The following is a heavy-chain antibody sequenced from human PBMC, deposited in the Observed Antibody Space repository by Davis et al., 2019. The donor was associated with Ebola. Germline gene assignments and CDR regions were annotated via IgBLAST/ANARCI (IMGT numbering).Heavy chain of an antibody. CDR2: ISRSSSYI. Sequence: GESLKISCAASGFTFSSYAMSWVRQAPGKGLEWVSSISRSSSYIYYADFVKGRFTISRDNAKNSLYLQMNSLRDEDTAVYYCASPSIFGVVTHYGMDVWGQGTTVTVSS. CDR1: GFTFSSYA. D-gene: IGHD3-3*02. V-gene: IGHV3-21*01. J-gene: IGHJ6*02. CDR3: ASPSIFGVVTHYGMDV.